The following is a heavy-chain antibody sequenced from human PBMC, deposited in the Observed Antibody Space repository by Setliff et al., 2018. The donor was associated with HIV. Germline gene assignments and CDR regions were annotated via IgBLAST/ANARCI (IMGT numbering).Heavy chain of an antibody. V-gene: IGHV4-59*12. D-gene: IGHD3-3*01. CDR2: IYYIGNT. Sequence: PSETLSLTCTLSGGSMSSYYCSWIRQPPGKGLEWIGYIYYIGNTDYNPSLKSRVTLSIDTSKTQFSLNLTSVTAADTAVYYCARVPRITTLRNAFDIWGQGTMVTVSS. J-gene: IGHJ3*02. CDR3: ARVPRITTLRNAFDI. CDR1: GGSMSSYY.